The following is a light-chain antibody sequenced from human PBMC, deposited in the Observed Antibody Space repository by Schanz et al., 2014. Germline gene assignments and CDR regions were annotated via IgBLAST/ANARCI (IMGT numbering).Light chain of an antibody. V-gene: IGKV1-5*01. J-gene: IGKJ2*02. CDR2: GAS. CDR1: RSIGDW. CDR3: QQYTSYSGT. Sequence: IQMTQSPSTLSASVGDRVTITCRASRSIGDWLAWYQHIPGKAPKLVIFGASTLESGVPSRFSGSGSGTDTSFTIASLQPDDVATYYCQQYTSYSGTFGQGTKVEI.